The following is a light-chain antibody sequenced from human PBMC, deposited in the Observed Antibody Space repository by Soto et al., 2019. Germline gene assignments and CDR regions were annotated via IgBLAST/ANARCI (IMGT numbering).Light chain of an antibody. V-gene: IGKV1-5*01. J-gene: IGKJ1*01. CDR3: QNYNQYSRT. CDR1: QSISGW. Sequence: SQMTESPSTLSAAVGDRVTITCRASQSISGWLAWYQQKPGKAPKLLIYNASSLKSGVPSRFSGSGFGTEFTLTISSLQPDDSATYYCQNYNQYSRTFGQGTKVDI. CDR2: NAS.